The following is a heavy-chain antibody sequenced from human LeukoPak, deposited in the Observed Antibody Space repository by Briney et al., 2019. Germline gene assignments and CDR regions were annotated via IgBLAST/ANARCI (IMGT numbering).Heavy chain of an antibody. CDR2: ISSSGSTI. D-gene: IGHD2-15*01. V-gene: IGHV3-48*03. Sequence: GGSLRLSCAASGFTFSSYEMNWVRQAPGKGLEWVSYISSSGSTIYYADSVKGRFTISRDNAKNSLYLQMNSLRAEDTAVYYCATGYCSGGTCYPGESNFDYWGQGTLVTVSS. CDR3: ATGYCSGGTCYPGESNFDY. CDR1: GFTFSSYE. J-gene: IGHJ4*02.